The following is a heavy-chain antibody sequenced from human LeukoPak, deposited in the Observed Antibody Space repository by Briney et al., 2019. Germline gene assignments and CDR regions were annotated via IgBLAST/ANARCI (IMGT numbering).Heavy chain of an antibody. V-gene: IGHV4-34*01. CDR3: AGDFITGTSR. J-gene: IGHJ4*02. Sequence: PSETLSLTCAVYGGSFSGYYWSWIRQPPGKGLEWIGEINHSGSTNYNPSLKSRVTISVDTFKNQFSLKLSSVTAADTAVYYCAGDFITGTSRWGQGTLVTVSS. D-gene: IGHD1-7*01. CDR2: INHSGST. CDR1: GGSFSGYY.